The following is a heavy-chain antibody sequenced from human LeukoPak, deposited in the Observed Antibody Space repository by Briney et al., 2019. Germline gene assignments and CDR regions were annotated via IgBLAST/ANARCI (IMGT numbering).Heavy chain of an antibody. CDR3: AKDRDIVVVPAAPFDY. D-gene: IGHD2-2*01. Sequence: GGSLRLSCAASGFTFDDYGMSWVRQAPGKGLEWVSGINWNGGSTGYADSVKGRLTISRDNAKNSLYLQMNSLRAEDTAVYYCAKDRDIVVVPAAPFDYWGQGTLVTVSS. CDR2: INWNGGST. CDR1: GFTFDDYG. J-gene: IGHJ4*02. V-gene: IGHV3-20*04.